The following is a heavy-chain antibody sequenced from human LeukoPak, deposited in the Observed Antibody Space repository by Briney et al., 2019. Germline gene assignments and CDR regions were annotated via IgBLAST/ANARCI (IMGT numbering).Heavy chain of an antibody. Sequence: ASVKVSCKASGYTFTGYYMHWVRQAPGQGLDWMRWINPNSGGTNYAQKFQGRVTMTRDTSISTAYMELSRLRSDDTAVYYCARDIVVVVAAMEGFDYWGQGTLVTVSS. J-gene: IGHJ4*02. CDR1: GYTFTGYY. CDR2: INPNSGGT. CDR3: ARDIVVVVAAMEGFDY. D-gene: IGHD2-15*01. V-gene: IGHV1-2*02.